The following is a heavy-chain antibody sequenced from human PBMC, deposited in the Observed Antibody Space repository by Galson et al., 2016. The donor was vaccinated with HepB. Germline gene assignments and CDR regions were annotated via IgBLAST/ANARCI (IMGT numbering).Heavy chain of an antibody. D-gene: IGHD3-22*01. J-gene: IGHJ5*02. Sequence: QSGAEVKKPGESLRISCQTSGYSFSDYWISWVRQVPGKGLEWMGRIDPSPSGPYIHYSPSFQGHVTISADKSINTAYLQWSSLKASDTAMYYCARHAHDSSGYLNPWGQGTLVTVSS. CDR1: GYSFSDYW. CDR2: IDPSPSGPYI. V-gene: IGHV5-10-1*01. CDR3: ARHAHDSSGYLNP.